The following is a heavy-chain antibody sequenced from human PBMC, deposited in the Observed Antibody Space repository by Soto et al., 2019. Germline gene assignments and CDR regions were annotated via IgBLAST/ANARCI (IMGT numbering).Heavy chain of an antibody. CDR1: GFTVTNAW. CDR3: NSDPTPIVVIRSSTESQALAV. J-gene: IGHJ6*02. CDR2: IRSKTDGGTT. D-gene: IGHD2-2*01. Sequence: EVQLVESGGGLVKPGGSLRLSCAASGFTVTNAWMTWVRQAPGKGLEWVGRIRSKTDGGTTEYSALVKGRFTISRNDSRNTLYLQMNGLKTEDTAVYYCNSDPTPIVVIRSSTESQALAVWGQGTTVSVSS. V-gene: IGHV3-15*01.